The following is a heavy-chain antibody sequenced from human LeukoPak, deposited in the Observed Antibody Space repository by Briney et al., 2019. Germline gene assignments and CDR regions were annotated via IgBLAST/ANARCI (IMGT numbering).Heavy chain of an antibody. Sequence: GGSLRLSCAASGFTFSSYSMSWVRQPPGRGLEWVSSISPSTSYIYYADSLKGRFTISRDNAKTSLYLQVNSVRAEDTAVYYCARDSGIGAFDIWGQGTVVTVSS. J-gene: IGHJ3*02. V-gene: IGHV3-21*01. D-gene: IGHD2-15*01. CDR2: ISPSTSYI. CDR1: GFTFSSYS. CDR3: ARDSGIGAFDI.